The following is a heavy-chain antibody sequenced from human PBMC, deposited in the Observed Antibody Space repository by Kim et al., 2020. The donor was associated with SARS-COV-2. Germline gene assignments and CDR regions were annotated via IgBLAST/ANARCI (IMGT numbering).Heavy chain of an antibody. CDR3: ARMDSSGVNDAFDL. J-gene: IGHJ3*01. V-gene: IGHV1-18*01. Sequence: AQKFQGRLTMTTETSTSTAYMELRSLRTDDTAVYYCARMDSSGVNDAFDLWGQGTMVTVSS. D-gene: IGHD3-22*01.